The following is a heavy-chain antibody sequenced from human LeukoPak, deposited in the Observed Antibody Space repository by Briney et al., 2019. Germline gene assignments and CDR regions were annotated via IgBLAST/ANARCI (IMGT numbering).Heavy chain of an antibody. D-gene: IGHD6-13*01. CDR3: ARGSAAAGLDY. CDR1: GFTFGSYS. V-gene: IGHV3-48*04. CDR2: IGHTGSIT. Sequence: GGSLRLSCAGSGFTFGSYSMNWVRHAPGKGLEWVSYIGHTGSITDYADSEKGRFTVSRDNAKNSLYLQMNSLRAEDTAVYYCARGSAAAGLDYWGQGTLVTVSS. J-gene: IGHJ4*02.